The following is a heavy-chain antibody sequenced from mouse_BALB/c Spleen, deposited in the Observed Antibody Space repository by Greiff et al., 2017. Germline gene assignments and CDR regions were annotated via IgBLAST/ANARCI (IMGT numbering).Heavy chain of an antibody. CDR2: IYPGDGDT. CDR3: ARGGTTAFAY. J-gene: IGHJ3*01. V-gene: IGHV1-87*01. CDR1: GYTFTSYW. D-gene: IGHD1-2*01. Sequence: QVQLKQSGAELARPGASVKLSCKASGYTFTSYWMQWVKQRPGQGLEWIGAIYPGDGDTRYTQKFKGKATLTADKSSSTAYMQLSSLASEDSAVYYCARGGTTAFAYWGQGTLVTVSA.